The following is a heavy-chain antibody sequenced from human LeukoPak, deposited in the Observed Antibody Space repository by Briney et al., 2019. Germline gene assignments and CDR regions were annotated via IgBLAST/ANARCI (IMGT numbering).Heavy chain of an antibody. CDR2: IYTSGST. Sequence: SETLSLTCTVSGGSISSYYWSWIRQPAGKGLEWIGRIYTSGSTNYNPSLKSRVTMSVDTSKNQFSLKLSSVTAADTAVYYCARDSEGYEPPLVIDIWGQGTMVTVSS. CDR1: GGSISSYY. D-gene: IGHD1-1*01. V-gene: IGHV4-4*07. J-gene: IGHJ3*02. CDR3: ARDSEGYEPPLVIDI.